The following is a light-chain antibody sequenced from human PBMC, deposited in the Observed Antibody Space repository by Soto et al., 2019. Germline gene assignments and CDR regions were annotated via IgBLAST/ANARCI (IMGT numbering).Light chain of an antibody. V-gene: IGKV1-16*01. CDR2: AAS. CDR1: QTIDTY. J-gene: IGKJ1*01. CDR3: QHYNSYSET. Sequence: DIQMTQSPSSLSASVGDRVTISCRASQTIDTYLIWYQQKPGKAPRMLIYAASLLETGVPSRFRGSGSGADYTLTINSLQPEDVATYYCQHYNSYSETLGQGTKVDIK.